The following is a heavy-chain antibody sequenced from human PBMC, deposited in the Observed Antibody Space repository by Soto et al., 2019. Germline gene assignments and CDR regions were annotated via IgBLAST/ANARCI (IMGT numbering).Heavy chain of an antibody. CDR1: GGSISSGGYY. D-gene: IGHD6-6*01. Sequence: SETLSLTCTVSGGSISSGGYYWSWIRQHPGKGLEWIGSIYYSGSTYYNPSLKSRVTISVDTSKNQFSLKLSSVTAADTAVYYCARQANIAARPNWFDPWGQGTLVTVSS. V-gene: IGHV4-39*01. CDR2: IYYSGST. CDR3: ARQANIAARPNWFDP. J-gene: IGHJ5*02.